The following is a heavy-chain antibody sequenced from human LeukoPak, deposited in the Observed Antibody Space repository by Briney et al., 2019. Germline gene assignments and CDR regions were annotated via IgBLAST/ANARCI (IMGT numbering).Heavy chain of an antibody. CDR1: GATFSSYA. J-gene: IGHJ3*02. Sequence: GASVKVSCKASGATFSSYAISGVRQAPGQGLEWMGGIIPIFGTANYAQKFQGRVTITTDESTSTAYMELSSLRSEDTAVYYCARAVSSSSGADAFDIWGQGTMVTVSS. V-gene: IGHV1-69*05. D-gene: IGHD6-6*01. CDR2: IIPIFGTA. CDR3: ARAVSSSSGADAFDI.